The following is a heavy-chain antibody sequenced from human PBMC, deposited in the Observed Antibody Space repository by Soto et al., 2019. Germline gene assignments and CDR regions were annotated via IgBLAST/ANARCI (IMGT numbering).Heavy chain of an antibody. Sequence: EVQLLESGGGLVQPGGSLRLSCAASGFTFSSYAMSWVRQAPGKGLEWVSVISGGGGSTYYADSVKGRFTISRDNSQETLYLQMNRLRDEDTAVYYCAKDVYGSAIYYLDFWGQGTLVTVSS. V-gene: IGHV3-23*01. CDR3: AKDVYGSAIYYLDF. CDR1: GFTFSSYA. D-gene: IGHD6-25*01. J-gene: IGHJ4*02. CDR2: ISGGGGST.